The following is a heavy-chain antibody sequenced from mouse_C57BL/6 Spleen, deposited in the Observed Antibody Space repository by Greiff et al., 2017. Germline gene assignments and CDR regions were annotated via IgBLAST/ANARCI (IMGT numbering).Heavy chain of an antibody. CDR3: ARWDYYGSIFAY. CDR1: GYTFTSYW. CDR2: IDPSDSYT. Sequence: QVQLKQPGAELVMPGASVKLSCKASGYTFTSYWMHWVKQRPGQGLEWIGEIDPSDSYTNYNQKFKGKSTLTVDKSSSTAYMQLSSLTSEDSAVYYCARWDYYGSIFAYWGQGTLVTVSA. D-gene: IGHD1-1*01. V-gene: IGHV1-69*01. J-gene: IGHJ3*01.